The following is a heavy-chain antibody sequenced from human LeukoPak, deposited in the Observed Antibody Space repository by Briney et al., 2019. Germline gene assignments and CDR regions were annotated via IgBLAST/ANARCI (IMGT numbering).Heavy chain of an antibody. CDR3: ARWYSSGWAFDY. Sequence: SETLSLTCTVSGGSISSYYWNWVRQPPGKGLEWIGYIHYSGSTKYNPSLKSRVTISVDSSKNQCSLKLSSVAAAYAAVYYCARWYSSGWAFDYWGQGTLVTVSS. CDR2: IHYSGST. D-gene: IGHD6-19*01. J-gene: IGHJ4*02. CDR1: GGSISSYY. V-gene: IGHV4-59*08.